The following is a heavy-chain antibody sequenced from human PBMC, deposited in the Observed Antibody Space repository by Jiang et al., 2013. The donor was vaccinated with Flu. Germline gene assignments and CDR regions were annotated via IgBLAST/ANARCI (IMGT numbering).Heavy chain of an antibody. CDR3: TRGKGNTRSYPR. J-gene: IGHJ4*02. D-gene: IGHD3-10*01. Sequence: GAEVKKPGASVKVSCKASGYTFTGYYLHWVRQAPGQGLEWMGWINPDSGRTDYAQEFQGRVTMTRDTSVSTAYMELSRLTSDDTAVYYCTRGKGNTRSYPRWGQGTLVTVSS. CDR1: GYTFTGYY. V-gene: IGHV1-2*02. CDR2: INPDSGRT.